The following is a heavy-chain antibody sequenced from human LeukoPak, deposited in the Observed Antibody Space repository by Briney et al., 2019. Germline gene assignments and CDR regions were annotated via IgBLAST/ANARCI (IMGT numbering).Heavy chain of an antibody. CDR2: IYYSGST. V-gene: IGHV4-59*01. CDR1: GGSITSYY. CDR3: ARGGSSSPLDY. Sequence: SETLSLTCTVSGGSITSYYWSWIRHPQGKGLEWIGYIYYSGSTNYNSSVKSRVTISVDTSKNQFSLRLSSVTAADTAVYYCARGGSSSPLDYWGQGTLVTVSS. D-gene: IGHD6-6*01. J-gene: IGHJ4*02.